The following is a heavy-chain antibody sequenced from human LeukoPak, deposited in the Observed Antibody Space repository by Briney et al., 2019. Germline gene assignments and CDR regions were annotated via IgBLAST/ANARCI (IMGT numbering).Heavy chain of an antibody. J-gene: IGHJ6*02. D-gene: IGHD3-16*01. Sequence: LRLSCAASGFTFDDYAMHWVRQAPGKGLEWVSGICWNSGSIGYADSVKGRFTISRDNAKNSLYLQMNSLRAEDTALYYCAKDMITFGGVSGHYGMDVWGQGTTVTVSS. CDR3: AKDMITFGGVSGHYGMDV. CDR2: ICWNSGSI. V-gene: IGHV3-9*01. CDR1: GFTFDDYA.